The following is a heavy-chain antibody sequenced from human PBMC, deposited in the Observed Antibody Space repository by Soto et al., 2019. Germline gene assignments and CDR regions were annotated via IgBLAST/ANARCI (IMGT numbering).Heavy chain of an antibody. J-gene: IGHJ4*02. V-gene: IGHV2-5*02. CDR1: GFSLSTSGMG. CDR3: AHRLYGDNSFDY. Sequence: QITLKESGPTLVLPTQTLTLTCTFSGFSLSTSGMGVGWIRQPPGKALEWLAVIYWDDDKRYSPSLKNRLTITKVTSKNQVVLTMTNMDPVDTATYYCAHRLYGDNSFDYWGRGTLVTVSS. CDR2: IYWDDDK. D-gene: IGHD4-17*01.